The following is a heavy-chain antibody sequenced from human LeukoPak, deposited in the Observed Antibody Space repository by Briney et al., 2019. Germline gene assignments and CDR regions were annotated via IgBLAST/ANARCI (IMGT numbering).Heavy chain of an antibody. CDR2: INSDGSEG. CDR1: GFTFSGFW. Sequence: GGSLRLSCAVSGFTFSGFWMSWSRQAPGKGLEWVASINSDGSEGYYADVVKGRFTISRDNAKNSLYLQINSLRAEDTAVYYCAGDRATSYFDYWGQGALVTISS. D-gene: IGHD1-26*01. J-gene: IGHJ4*02. V-gene: IGHV3-7*03. CDR3: AGDRATSYFDY.